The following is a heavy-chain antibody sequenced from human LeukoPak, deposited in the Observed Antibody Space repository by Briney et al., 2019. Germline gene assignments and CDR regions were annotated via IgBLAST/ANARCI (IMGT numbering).Heavy chain of an antibody. Sequence: PGGSLRLSCAASGFTFSSYWMSWVRQAPGKGLEWVSAISGSGGSTYYADSVKGRFTISRDNSKNTLYLQMSSLRAEDTAVYYCAKDLLAAGWFDPWGQGTTVTVSS. J-gene: IGHJ5*01. CDR1: GFTFSSYW. CDR3: AKDLLAAGWFDP. CDR2: ISGSGGST. D-gene: IGHD6-13*01. V-gene: IGHV3-23*01.